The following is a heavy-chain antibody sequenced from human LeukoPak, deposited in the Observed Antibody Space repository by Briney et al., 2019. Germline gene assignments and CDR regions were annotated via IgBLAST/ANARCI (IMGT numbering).Heavy chain of an antibody. Sequence: PGGSLRLSCVASGFTFSSHAMTWVRQAPGKGLEWVATVTGSGDTTFYADSLKGRFTISRDNSKNTVYLQMNSLRVEDTAIYYCAKDYYGSGSSYTDAFDIRGQGTMVTVSS. D-gene: IGHD3-10*01. CDR2: VTGSGDTT. CDR1: GFTFSSHA. V-gene: IGHV3-23*01. J-gene: IGHJ3*02. CDR3: AKDYYGSGSSYTDAFDI.